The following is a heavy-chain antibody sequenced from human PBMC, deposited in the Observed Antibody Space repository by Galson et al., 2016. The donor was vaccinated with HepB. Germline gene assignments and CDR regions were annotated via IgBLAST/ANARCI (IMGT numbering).Heavy chain of an antibody. CDR2: IYFSGST. Sequence: SETLSLTCTVSGGSIRSYYWNWIRQPPGKGLEWIGYIYFSGSTNYNPSLKSRVTISVDTSKIHFSLKLSSVTAADTAVYYCATSLTRDFYSGMDVWGQGTTVTVSS. CDR1: GGSIRSYY. V-gene: IGHV4-59*01. J-gene: IGHJ6*02. CDR3: ATSLTRDFYSGMDV.